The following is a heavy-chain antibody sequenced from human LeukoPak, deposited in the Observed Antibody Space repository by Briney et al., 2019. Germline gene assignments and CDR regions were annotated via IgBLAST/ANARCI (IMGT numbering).Heavy chain of an antibody. CDR3: ARAFGFWSGYYTPHSKYYYYYMDV. D-gene: IGHD3-3*01. Sequence: ASVKVSCKASGYTFTSYGISWVRQAPGQGLEWMGWISAYNGNTNYAQKLQGRVTMTTDTSTSTAYMELRSLRSDDTAVYYCARAFGFWSGYYTPHSKYYYYYMDVWGKGTTVTVSS. J-gene: IGHJ6*03. V-gene: IGHV1-18*01. CDR2: ISAYNGNT. CDR1: GYTFTSYG.